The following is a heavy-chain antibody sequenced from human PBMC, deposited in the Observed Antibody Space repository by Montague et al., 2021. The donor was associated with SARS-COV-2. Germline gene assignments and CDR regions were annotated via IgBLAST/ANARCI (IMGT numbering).Heavy chain of an antibody. D-gene: IGHD3-10*01. CDR3: AREGLSGSYYGFLDY. V-gene: IGHV3-30-3*01. CDR2: ISYDGSNK. Sequence: SLRLSCAASGITFSSYAMHWVRQAPGTGLEWVAVISYDGSNKYYADPVKGRFTISRDNSKNTLYLQMNSLRAEDTAVYYRAREGLSGSYYGFLDYWGQGTLVTVSS. CDR1: GITFSSYA. J-gene: IGHJ4*02.